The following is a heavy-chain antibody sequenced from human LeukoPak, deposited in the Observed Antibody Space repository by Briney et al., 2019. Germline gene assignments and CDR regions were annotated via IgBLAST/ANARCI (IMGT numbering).Heavy chain of an antibody. J-gene: IGHJ4*02. Sequence: GGSLRLSCAASGFTFKSFALGWVRQAPGKGLEWVAVTSGDEDSTHYAESVRGRFIISTDNSKSSLYLQMNSLRAEDTAVYYCTKDLMTGFSNGWHFGSWGQGTLVTVSS. CDR2: TSGDEDST. V-gene: IGHV3-23*01. CDR1: GFTFKSFA. D-gene: IGHD6-19*01. CDR3: TKDLMTGFSNGWHFGS.